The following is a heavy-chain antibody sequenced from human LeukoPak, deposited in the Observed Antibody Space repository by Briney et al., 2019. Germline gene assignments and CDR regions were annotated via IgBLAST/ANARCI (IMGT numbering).Heavy chain of an antibody. CDR1: GFTFSSYA. D-gene: IGHD6-13*01. CDR3: ARTGIAAPISDY. V-gene: IGHV3-30-3*01. CDR2: ISYDGSNK. Sequence: PGGSLRLSCAASGFTFSSYAMHWVRQAPGKGLEWVAVISYDGSNKYYADSVKGRFTISRDNSKNTLYLQMNSLRAEDTAVYYCARTGIAAPISDYWGQGTLVTVSS. J-gene: IGHJ4*02.